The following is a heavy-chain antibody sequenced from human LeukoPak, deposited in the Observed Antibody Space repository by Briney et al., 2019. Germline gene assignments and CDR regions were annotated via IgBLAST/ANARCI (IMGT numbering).Heavy chain of an antibody. D-gene: IGHD6-19*01. CDR1: GGSFSGYY. J-gene: IGHJ4*02. CDR3: ARRGSGWYTNYFDY. V-gene: IGHV4-34*01. CDR2: INHSGST. Sequence: KPSETLSLTCAVYGGSFSGYYWSWIRQPPGKGLEWIGEINHSGSTNYNPSLKSRVTISVDTSKNQFSLKLSSVTAADTAVYYCARRGSGWYTNYFDYWGQGTLVTVSS.